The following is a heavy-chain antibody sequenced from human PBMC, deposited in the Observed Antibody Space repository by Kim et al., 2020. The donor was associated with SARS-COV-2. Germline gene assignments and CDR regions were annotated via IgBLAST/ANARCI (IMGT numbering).Heavy chain of an antibody. CDR1: GYTFTSYG. J-gene: IGHJ6*02. V-gene: IGHV1-18*01. Sequence: ASVKVSCKASGYTFTSYGISWVRQAPGQGLEWMGWISAYNGNTNYAQKLQGRVTMTTDTSTSTAYMELRSLRSDDTAVYYCARSGYTVTTSAYYGMDVWGQGTTVTVSS. CDR3: ARSGYTVTTSAYYGMDV. CDR2: ISAYNGNT. D-gene: IGHD4-17*01.